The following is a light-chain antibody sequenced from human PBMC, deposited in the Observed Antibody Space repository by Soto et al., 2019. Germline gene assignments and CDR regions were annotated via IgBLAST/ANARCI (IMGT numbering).Light chain of an antibody. V-gene: IGLV2-14*01. Sequence: QSALTQPASVSGSPGQSITISCTGTSSDVGGYNYVSWYQQHPGKAPKLMIYEVNNRSPRVSNRFSGSKSGNTAALTISGLQAEDEADYYFSSYTRSTPVVFGGGTKLTVL. CDR1: SSDVGGYNY. J-gene: IGLJ2*01. CDR3: SSYTRSTPVV. CDR2: EVN.